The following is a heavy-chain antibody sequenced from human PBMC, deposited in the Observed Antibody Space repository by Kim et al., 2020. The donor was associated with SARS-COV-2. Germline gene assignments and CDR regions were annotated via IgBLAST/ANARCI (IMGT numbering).Heavy chain of an antibody. D-gene: IGHD3-10*01. Sequence: ASVKVSCKASGYTFTGYYMHWVRQAPGQGLEWMGWINPNSGGTNYAQKFQGRVTMTRDTSIRTVYMELSRLRSDDTAVYYCARGSPFYGSGEQLDDYWGQGALVTVSS. CDR3: ARGSPFYGSGEQLDDY. CDR2: INPNSGGT. J-gene: IGHJ4*02. V-gene: IGHV1-2*02. CDR1: GYTFTGYY.